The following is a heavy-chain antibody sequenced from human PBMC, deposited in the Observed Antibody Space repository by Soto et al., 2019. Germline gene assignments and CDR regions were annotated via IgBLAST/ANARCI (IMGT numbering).Heavy chain of an antibody. CDR3: AAEGSGSSFDY. J-gene: IGHJ4*02. CDR1: GGSISSYY. Sequence: SETLSLTCTVSGGSISSYYWSWIRQPPGKGLEWIGYIYYSGSTNYNPSLKSRVTISVDTSKNQFSLKLSSVTAADTAVYYCAAEGSGSSFDYWGQGTLVTVSS. CDR2: IYYSGST. D-gene: IGHD3-10*01. V-gene: IGHV4-59*01.